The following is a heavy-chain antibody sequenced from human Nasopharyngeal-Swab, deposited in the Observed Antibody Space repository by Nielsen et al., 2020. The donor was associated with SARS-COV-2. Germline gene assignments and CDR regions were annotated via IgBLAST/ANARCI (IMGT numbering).Heavy chain of an antibody. D-gene: IGHD3-10*01. V-gene: IGHV4-4*07. J-gene: IGHJ6*02. CDR3: ARVITMVRGVIIRHYGMDV. Sequence: LRLSCTVSGGSTSSYYWSWIRPPAGKGLEWIGRIYTSGSTNYNPSLKSRVTMSVDTSKNQFSLKLSSVTAADTAVYYCARVITMVRGVIIRHYGMDVWGQGTTVTVSS. CDR1: GGSTSSYY. CDR2: IYTSGST.